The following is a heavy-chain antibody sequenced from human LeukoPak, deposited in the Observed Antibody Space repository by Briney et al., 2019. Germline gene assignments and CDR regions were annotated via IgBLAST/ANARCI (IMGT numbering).Heavy chain of an antibody. V-gene: IGHV3-30*04. CDR3: ARDQPYFDS. CDR2: ISYDGTDK. J-gene: IGHJ4*02. Sequence: GGSLRLSRAASGFAFSSYAMHWVRQAPDKGLEWVAVISYDGTDKYYADSVKGRFTISRDNSKNMLYLQMNSLRAEDTAVYFCARDQPYFDSWGQGTLVTVSS. CDR1: GFAFSSYA.